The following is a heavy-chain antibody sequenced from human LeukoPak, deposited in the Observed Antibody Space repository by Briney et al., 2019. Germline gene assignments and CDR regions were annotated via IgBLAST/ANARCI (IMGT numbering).Heavy chain of an antibody. CDR3: AKPYYDFWSGWD. J-gene: IGHJ4*02. D-gene: IGHD3-3*01. CDR2: ISGSGGST. Sequence: GGSLRLSCAASGFTFSSYAMSWVRQAPAKGLEWVSAISGSGGSTYYADSVKGRFTISRDNSKNTLYLQMNSLRAEDTAVYYCAKPYYDFWSGWDWGQGTLVTVSS. CDR1: GFTFSSYA. V-gene: IGHV3-23*01.